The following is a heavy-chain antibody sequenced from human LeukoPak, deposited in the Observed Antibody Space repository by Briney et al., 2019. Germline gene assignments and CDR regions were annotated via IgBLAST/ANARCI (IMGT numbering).Heavy chain of an antibody. CDR3: ARRASSWGYFDY. CDR2: VSSSGST. V-gene: IGHV4-59*08. D-gene: IGHD6-13*01. J-gene: IGHJ4*02. CDR1: GGSISGFH. Sequence: SETLSLTCTVSGGSISGFHWSWIRQPPGKGLEWIGYVSSSGSTNYFPSLRGRVTISVDTSKNQFSLRLNSVTAADTAVYYCARRASSWGYFDYWGQGALLTVSS.